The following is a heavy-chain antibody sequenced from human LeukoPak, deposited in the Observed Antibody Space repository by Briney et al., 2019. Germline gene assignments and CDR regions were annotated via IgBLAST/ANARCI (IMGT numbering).Heavy chain of an antibody. D-gene: IGHD1-7*01. CDR2: MNPNSGNT. V-gene: IGHV1-8*01. J-gene: IGHJ4*02. Sequence: ASVKVSCKASGYTFTSYDINWVRQATGQGLEWVGWMNPNSGNTGYAQKFQGRVTMTRDTSISTAYMELSRLRSDDTAVYYCARGDNWNYVVDYWGQGTLVTVSS. CDR3: ARGDNWNYVVDY. CDR1: GYTFTSYD.